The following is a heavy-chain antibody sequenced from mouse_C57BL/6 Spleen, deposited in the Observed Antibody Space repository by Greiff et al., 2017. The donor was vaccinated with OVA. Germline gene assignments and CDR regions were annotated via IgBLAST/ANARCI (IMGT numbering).Heavy chain of an antibody. V-gene: IGHV1-64*01. J-gene: IGHJ1*03. CDR2: INPNSGST. Sequence: VQLQQPGAELVKPGASVKLSCKASGYTFTSYWMHWVKQRPGQGLEWIGMINPNSGSTNYNEKFKSKATLTVDKSSSTAYMQLSSLTSEDSAVYFCARKYYGSSYWYFDVWGTGTTVTVSS. CDR3: ARKYYGSSYWYFDV. D-gene: IGHD1-1*01. CDR1: GYTFTSYW.